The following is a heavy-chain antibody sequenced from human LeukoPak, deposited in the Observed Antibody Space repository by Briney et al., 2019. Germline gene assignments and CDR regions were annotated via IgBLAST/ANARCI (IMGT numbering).Heavy chain of an antibody. D-gene: IGHD3-10*01. CDR1: GYTFTSYG. CDR3: ARVPSYHYGSGSYYLDY. V-gene: IGHV1-18*01. Sequence: ASVKVSCKASGYTFTSYGISWVRQAPGQGLEWMGWISAYNGNTNYAQKLQGRVTMTTDTSTSTAYMELRSLRSDDTAVYYCARVPSYHYGSGSYYLDYWGQGTLVTVSS. J-gene: IGHJ4*02. CDR2: ISAYNGNT.